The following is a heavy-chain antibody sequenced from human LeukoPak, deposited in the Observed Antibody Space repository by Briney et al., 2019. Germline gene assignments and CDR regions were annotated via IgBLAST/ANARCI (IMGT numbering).Heavy chain of an antibody. J-gene: IGHJ5*02. D-gene: IGHD6-19*01. CDR2: IKEDGSEK. V-gene: IGHV3-7*01. CDR3: ATRGGWYPRAFDH. CDR1: GFTFSRFW. Sequence: PGGSLRLSCAVSGFTFSRFWMSWVRQAPGKGLEWVATIKEDGSEKYYVDSVKGRFTISRDNAKSLLYLRMNSLRVEDTAVYCATRGGWYPRAFDHWGQGTLVTVSS.